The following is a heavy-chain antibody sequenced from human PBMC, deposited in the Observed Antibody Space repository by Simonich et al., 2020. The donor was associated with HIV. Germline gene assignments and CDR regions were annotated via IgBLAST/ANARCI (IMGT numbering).Heavy chain of an antibody. CDR3: VRGGSLIIVGNWFDP. CDR2: SNTNSGNP. Sequence: QVQLVQSGSELKKPGASVKISCKTSGYTFTSYPMNWVRQAPGQGLEWMGWSNTNSGNPTYALGFTGRFVFSLDTSVSTAYLQISSLKAEDTAVYYCVRGGSLIIVGNWFDPWGQGTLVTVSS. CDR1: GYTFTSYP. D-gene: IGHD3-22*01. J-gene: IGHJ5*02. V-gene: IGHV7-4-1*02.